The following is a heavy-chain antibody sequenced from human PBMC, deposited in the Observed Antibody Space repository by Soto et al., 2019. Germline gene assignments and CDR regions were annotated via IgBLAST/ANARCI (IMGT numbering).Heavy chain of an antibody. J-gene: IGHJ6*02. Sequence: PGGSLRLSCAASGFTFSGYAMSWVRQAPGKGLEWVSAISGSGGSTYYADSVKGRFTIFRDNSKNTLYLQMNSLRAAVTAVYYCAAENVDTAMVPLPYYYYGMDVWGPGTTVTVSS. D-gene: IGHD5-18*01. CDR1: GFTFSGYA. CDR2: ISGSGGST. V-gene: IGHV3-23*01. CDR3: AAENVDTAMVPLPYYYYGMDV.